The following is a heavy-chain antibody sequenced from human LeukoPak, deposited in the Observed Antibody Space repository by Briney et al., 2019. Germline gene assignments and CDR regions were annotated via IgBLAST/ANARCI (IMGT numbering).Heavy chain of an antibody. CDR2: TSSTGAYI. CDR3: ARVDYYGSGSFLEYFQH. CDR1: GFTFSSLS. V-gene: IGHV3-21*01. Sequence: GGTLRLSCAASGFTFSSLSMSWVRQAPGKGLEWVSSTSSTGAYIFYADSVKGRFTISRDNAKNSLYLQMNSLRAEDTAVYYCARVDYYGSGSFLEYFQHWGQGTLVTVSS. D-gene: IGHD3-10*01. J-gene: IGHJ1*01.